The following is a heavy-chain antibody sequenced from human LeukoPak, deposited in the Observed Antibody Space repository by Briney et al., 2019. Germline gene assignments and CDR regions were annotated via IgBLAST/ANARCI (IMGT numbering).Heavy chain of an antibody. CDR1: GGSISSGDRY. V-gene: IGHV4-30-4*08. D-gene: IGHD6-25*01. Sequence: PSETLSLTCTVSGGSISSGDRYWSWNRQPQGKGLEYIGYIYYGGSTYYNPSLKSRVTISVHTSKNQFSLKLSSVTAAATAVYYCARGVPAATLDYWGQGTLGTVSS. CDR3: ARGVPAATLDY. CDR2: IYYGGST. J-gene: IGHJ4*02.